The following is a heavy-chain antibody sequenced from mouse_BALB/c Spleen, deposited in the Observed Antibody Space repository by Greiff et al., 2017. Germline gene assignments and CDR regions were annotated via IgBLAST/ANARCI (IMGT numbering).Heavy chain of an antibody. CDR3: TLITTVVATGYFDY. Sequence: QVQLQQSGAELVKPGASVKLSCKASGYTFTSYYMYWVKQRPGQGLEWIGEINPSNGGTNFNEKFKSKATLTVDKSSSTAYMQLSSLTSEDSAVYYCTLITTVVATGYFDYWGQGTTLTVSS. CDR2: INPSNGGT. J-gene: IGHJ2*01. D-gene: IGHD1-1*01. V-gene: IGHV1S81*02. CDR1: GYTFTSYY.